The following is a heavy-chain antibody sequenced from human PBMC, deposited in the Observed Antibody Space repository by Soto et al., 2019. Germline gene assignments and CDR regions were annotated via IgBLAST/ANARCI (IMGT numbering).Heavy chain of an antibody. CDR2: ISSSGSTI. Sequence: XESLVLSCAASGFTFSSYEMNWVRQAPGKGLEWVSYISSSGSTIYYADSVKGRFTISRDNAKNSLYLQMKSLRAEDTAVYYCARDNYDFWSGYPNFDYWGQGTLVTVSS. D-gene: IGHD3-3*01. J-gene: IGHJ4*02. CDR3: ARDNYDFWSGYPNFDY. V-gene: IGHV3-48*03. CDR1: GFTFSSYE.